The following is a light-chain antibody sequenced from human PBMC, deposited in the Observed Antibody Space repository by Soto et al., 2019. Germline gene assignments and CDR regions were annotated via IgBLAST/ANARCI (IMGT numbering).Light chain of an antibody. CDR1: QRVSSY. CDR2: DAS. CDR3: QQRSNWPIT. Sequence: IVLAQSPGTLSFSPGERATLSFGASQRVSSYLAWYQQKPGQAPRLLIYDASNRATGIPARFSGSGSGTDFTLTISSLEPEDFAVYYCQQRSNWPITFGQGTRLEIK. J-gene: IGKJ5*01. V-gene: IGKV3-11*01.